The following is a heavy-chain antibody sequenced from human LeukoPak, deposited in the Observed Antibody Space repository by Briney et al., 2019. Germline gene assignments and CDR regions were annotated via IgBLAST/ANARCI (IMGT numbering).Heavy chain of an antibody. J-gene: IGHJ4*02. V-gene: IGHV1-18*01. CDR1: GFVFTSYG. Sequence: ASVKVSCKASGFVFTSYGITWVRQAPGQDLEWVGWTSTFSGLTNYAEKVQDRVTMTTDTDTGTAYLEMRSLRFDDTAVYYCARAGSSSWTATFDYWGQGTLLTVAS. CDR2: TSTFSGLT. CDR3: ARAGSSSWTATFDY. D-gene: IGHD6-13*01.